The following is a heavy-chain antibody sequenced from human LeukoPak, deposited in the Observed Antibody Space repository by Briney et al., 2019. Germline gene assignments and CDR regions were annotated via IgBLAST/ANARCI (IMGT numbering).Heavy chain of an antibody. V-gene: IGHV1-18*01. CDR1: GYTFTSYG. CDR3: ATNGLRYFDWLPRFDY. D-gene: IGHD3-9*01. CDR2: INAYNGNT. Sequence: ASVKVSCKASGYTFTSYGIRWVRQAPGQGLEWMGWINAYNGNTNYAQKLQGRVTMTTDTSTSTAYMELRSLRSDDTAVYYCATNGLRYFDWLPRFDYWGQGTLVTVSS. J-gene: IGHJ4*02.